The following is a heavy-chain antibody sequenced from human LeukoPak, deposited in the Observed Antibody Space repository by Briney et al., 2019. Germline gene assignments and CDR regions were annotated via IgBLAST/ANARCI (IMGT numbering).Heavy chain of an antibody. V-gene: IGHV3-11*01. CDR2: ISSSGSTI. Sequence: GGSLRLSCAASGFTFSDYYMSWIRQAPGKGLEWVSYISSSGSTIYYADSVKGRFTISRDNAKNSLYLQMNSLRAEDTAVYYCAKSNGVDRNGYNSDYFDYWGQGTLVTVSS. J-gene: IGHJ4*02. D-gene: IGHD5-24*01. CDR1: GFTFSDYY. CDR3: AKSNGVDRNGYNSDYFDY.